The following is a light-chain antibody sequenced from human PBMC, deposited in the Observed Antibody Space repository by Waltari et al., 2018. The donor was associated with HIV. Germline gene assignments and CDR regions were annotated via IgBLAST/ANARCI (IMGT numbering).Light chain of an antibody. Sequence: SVLTQPPSASGTPGQRVTISCSGDSSNIGSNSVYWYQQLPGTTPKLRIYTNDQRPSGAPDRFSGSNSGTSASLAISGLRSEDEADYYCATWDDDLSTWLFGGGTKLTVL. V-gene: IGLV1-47*01. CDR1: SSNIGSNS. CDR2: TND. J-gene: IGLJ3*02. CDR3: ATWDDDLSTWL.